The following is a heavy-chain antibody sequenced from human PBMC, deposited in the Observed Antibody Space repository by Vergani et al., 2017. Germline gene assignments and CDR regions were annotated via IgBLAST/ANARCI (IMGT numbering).Heavy chain of an antibody. CDR2: MNPKSGNT. CDR1: GYTFTSYD. J-gene: IGHJ6*02. CDR3: ARGLIAAAANYYYYGMDV. D-gene: IGHD6-13*01. V-gene: IGHV1-8*01. Sequence: QVQLVQSGAEVKKPGASVKVSCKASGYTFTSYDINWVRQATGQGLEWMGWMNPKSGNTGYAQKFQGRVTMTRKTDISTAYMELSSLRSEDTAVYYCARGLIAAAANYYYYGMDVWGQGTTVTVSS.